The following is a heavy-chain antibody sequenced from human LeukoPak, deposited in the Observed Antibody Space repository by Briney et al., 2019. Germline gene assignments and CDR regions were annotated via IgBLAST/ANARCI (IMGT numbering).Heavy chain of an antibody. CDR3: TTAYGSGSYYTTYYYYYMDV. J-gene: IGHJ6*03. CDR2: IKSKTDGGAT. D-gene: IGHD3-10*01. Sequence: GGSLRLSCAASGFTFSNAWMSWVRQAPGKGLEWVGRIKSKTDGGATDYAAPVKGRFTISRDDSKNTLYLQMNSLKTEDTAVYYCTTAYGSGSYYTTYYYYYMDVWGKGTTVTISS. CDR1: GFTFSNAW. V-gene: IGHV3-15*01.